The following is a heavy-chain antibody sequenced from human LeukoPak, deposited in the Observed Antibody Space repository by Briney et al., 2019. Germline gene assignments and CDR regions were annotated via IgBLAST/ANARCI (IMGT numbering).Heavy chain of an antibody. CDR2: IIPIFGTA. V-gene: IGHV1-69*05. CDR1: GGTYSSYA. Sequence: SVKVSCKASGGTYSSYAISWVRQAPGQALEWMGRIIPIFGTANYAQKFQGRVTITTDESTSTAYMELSSLRSEDTAVYYCAINRGTAMVRGTFDYWGQGTLVTVSS. D-gene: IGHD5-18*01. J-gene: IGHJ4*02. CDR3: AINRGTAMVRGTFDY.